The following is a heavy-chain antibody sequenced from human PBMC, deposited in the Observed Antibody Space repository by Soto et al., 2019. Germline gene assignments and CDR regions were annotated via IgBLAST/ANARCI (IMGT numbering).Heavy chain of an antibody. V-gene: IGHV4-59*01. CDR2: IYYSGST. CDR3: ARSLPLSSHVDY. Sequence: PSETLSLTCTVSGGSISSYYWSWIRQPPGKGLEWIGYIYYSGSTNYNPSLKSRVTISVDTSKNQFSLKLSSVTAADTAVYYCARSLPLSSHVDYWGQGTLVTVSS. J-gene: IGHJ4*02. CDR1: GGSISSYY. D-gene: IGHD3-16*02.